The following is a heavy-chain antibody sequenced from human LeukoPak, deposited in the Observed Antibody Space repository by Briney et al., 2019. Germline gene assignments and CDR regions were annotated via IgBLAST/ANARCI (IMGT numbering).Heavy chain of an antibody. D-gene: IGHD3-22*01. CDR1: GDSVSRSSYY. Sequence: PSETLSLTCTASGDSVSRSSYYWTWIRQPPGKGLEWTGYIYYIGSTNYNPSLRSRLTMSVDTSKNQFSLRLSSVIAADTAVYYCARYYDSTGSFDYWGQGTLVIVSS. CDR2: IYYIGST. V-gene: IGHV4-61*01. CDR3: ARYYDSTGSFDY. J-gene: IGHJ4*02.